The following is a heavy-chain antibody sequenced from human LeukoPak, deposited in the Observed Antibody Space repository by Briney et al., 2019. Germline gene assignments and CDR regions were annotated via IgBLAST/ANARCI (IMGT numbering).Heavy chain of an antibody. D-gene: IGHD1-14*01. CDR3: ARVTGDFDY. Sequence: SETPSLTCAVYGGSFSGYYWSWIRQPPGKGLEWIGEINHSGSTNYNPSLKSRVTISVDTSKNQFSLKLSSVTAADTAVYYCARVTGDFDYWGQGTLVTVSS. CDR2: INHSGST. V-gene: IGHV4-34*01. J-gene: IGHJ4*02. CDR1: GGSFSGYY.